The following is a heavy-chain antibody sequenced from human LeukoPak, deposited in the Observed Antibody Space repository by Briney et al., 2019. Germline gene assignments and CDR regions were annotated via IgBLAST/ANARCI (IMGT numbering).Heavy chain of an antibody. Sequence: SETLSLTCTVSGGSISSSSSYWGWIRQPPGKGLEWIGSIYYSGSTYYNPSLKSRVTISVDTSKNQFSLKLSSVTAADTAVYYCARPGASGDYIDYWGQGTLVTVSS. CDR3: ARPGASGDYIDY. CDR2: IYYSGST. CDR1: GGSISSSSSY. V-gene: IGHV4-39*01. J-gene: IGHJ4*02. D-gene: IGHD3-10*01.